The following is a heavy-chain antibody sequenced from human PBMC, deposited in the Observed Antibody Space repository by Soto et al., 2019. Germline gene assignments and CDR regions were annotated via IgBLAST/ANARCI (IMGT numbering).Heavy chain of an antibody. Sequence: QVQMVQSGTEVKEPGASVKVSCKASGYTFSSRGISWVRQAPGQGLEWLGWISCYNGDTFYAQKVQGRVTMTTDRSTSTAYLDLRNLRSDDTAVYYGAVGVDYGDYGYCDSWGQGTLVTVSS. V-gene: IGHV1-18*04. J-gene: IGHJ4*02. CDR3: AVGVDYGDYGYCDS. CDR1: GYTFSSRG. D-gene: IGHD4-17*01. CDR2: ISCYNGDT.